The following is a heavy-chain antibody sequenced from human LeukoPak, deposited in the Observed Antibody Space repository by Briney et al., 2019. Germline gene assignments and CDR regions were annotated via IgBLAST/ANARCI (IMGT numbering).Heavy chain of an antibody. CDR2: IYYSGST. D-gene: IGHD1-7*01. CDR1: GGSISSYY. V-gene: IGHV4-59*01. CDR3: ARDNWNYGSSMDV. J-gene: IGHJ6*02. Sequence: SETLSLTCTVSGGSISSYYWSWIRQPPGKGLEWIGYIYYSGSTNYNPSLKSRVTISVDTSKNQFSLKLSSVTAADTAVYYCARDNWNYGSSMDVWDQGTTVTVSS.